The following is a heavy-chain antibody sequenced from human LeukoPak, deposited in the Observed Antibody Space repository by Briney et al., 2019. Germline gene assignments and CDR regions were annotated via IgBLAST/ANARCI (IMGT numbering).Heavy chain of an antibody. CDR2: MWYDGSNK. CDR3: ARAAAEDY. CDR1: GFTFRTYA. V-gene: IGHV3-33*08. D-gene: IGHD6-13*01. Sequence: GGSLRLSCAASGFTFRTYAMSWVRQAPGKGLEWVAVMWYDGSNKYYADSVKGRFTVSRDNSKNTLYLQMNSLKAEDTAVYYCARAAAEDYWGQGTLVTVSS. J-gene: IGHJ4*02.